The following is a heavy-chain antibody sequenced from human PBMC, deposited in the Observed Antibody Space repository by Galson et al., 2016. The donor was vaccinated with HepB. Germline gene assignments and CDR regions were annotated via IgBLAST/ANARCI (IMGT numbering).Heavy chain of an antibody. J-gene: IGHJ4*02. CDR2: IKQDGSEK. CDR3: AREGGYINRLFDF. V-gene: IGHV3-7*01. D-gene: IGHD5-18*01. Sequence: SLRLSCAASGFSFRNYWKSWVRQAPGKGLQWVASIKQDGSEKYYVDSVKGRFTISRDNARNSLYLQMNSLRAEDTAVYYCAREGGYINRLFDFWGQGTLVTVPS. CDR1: GFSFRNYW.